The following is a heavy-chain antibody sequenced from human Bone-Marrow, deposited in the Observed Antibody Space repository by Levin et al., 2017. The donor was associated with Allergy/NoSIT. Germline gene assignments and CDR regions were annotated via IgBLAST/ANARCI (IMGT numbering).Heavy chain of an antibody. D-gene: IGHD3-16*01. CDR2: ISGSGLDI. CDR1: RFPFSNYY. CDR3: GLSWRGSLDAPLNH. Sequence: GGSLRLSCAASRFPFSNYYMNWVRQAPGKGLEWVSGISGSGLDIYYADSLKGRFTVSRDNSKSTLFLQMNRLRAEDTATYYCGLSWRGSLDAPLNHWGPGTLVTVSS. J-gene: IGHJ4*02. V-gene: IGHV3-23*01.